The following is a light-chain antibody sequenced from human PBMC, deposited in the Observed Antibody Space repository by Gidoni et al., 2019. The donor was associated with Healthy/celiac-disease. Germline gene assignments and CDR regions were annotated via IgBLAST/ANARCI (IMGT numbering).Light chain of an antibody. CDR3: QQYNNWPPWT. Sequence: EIVMTQCPATLSVSPGERATLSCRASQSVSSNLAWYQQKPGQAPRLLIHGASARATGIPARFSGSGSGTEFTLTISSLQSEAFAVYDCQQYNNWPPWTFGQGTKVELK. V-gene: IGKV3-15*01. J-gene: IGKJ1*01. CDR1: QSVSSN. CDR2: GAS.